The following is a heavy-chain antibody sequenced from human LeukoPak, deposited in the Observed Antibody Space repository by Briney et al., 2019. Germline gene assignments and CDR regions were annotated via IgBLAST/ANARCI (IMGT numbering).Heavy chain of an antibody. D-gene: IGHD3-16*01. Sequence: GGSLRLSCAASGFAFSNFAMSWVRQAPGKGLEWVSAMSGSGDGTYYADSVKGRFTISRDNSKNTLHLQMNSLRAEDTAVYYCAKMMGQRLYDYCMDVWGKGTTVTVSS. CDR3: AKMMGQRLYDYCMDV. CDR1: GFAFSNFA. J-gene: IGHJ6*03. CDR2: MSGSGDGT. V-gene: IGHV3-23*01.